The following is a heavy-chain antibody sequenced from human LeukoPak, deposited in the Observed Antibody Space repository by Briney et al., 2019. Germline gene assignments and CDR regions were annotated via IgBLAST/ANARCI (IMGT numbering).Heavy chain of an antibody. J-gene: IGHJ6*02. CDR3: ARDHIVHYGMDV. CDR1: GGSFSGYY. Sequence: SETPSLTCAVYGGSFSGYYWSWIRQPPGKGLEWIGEINHSGSTNYNPSLKSRVTISVDTSKNQFSLKLSSVTAADTAVYYCARDHIVHYGMDVWGQGTTVTVSS. CDR2: INHSGST. D-gene: IGHD5-12*01. V-gene: IGHV4-34*01.